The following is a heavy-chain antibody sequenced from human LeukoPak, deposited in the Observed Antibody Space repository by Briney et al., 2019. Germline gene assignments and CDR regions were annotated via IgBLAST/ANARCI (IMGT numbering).Heavy chain of an antibody. CDR3: ARDHSGNWFDP. V-gene: IGHV1-46*01. Sequence: ASVKLSCKASGYPFTKFYMHWVRQAPGHGLEWMGLMSPNGDSTLYSQKLQGRVTMTTDTITTTAYMELRSLRSDDTAVYYCARDHSGNWFDPWGQGTLVTVSS. CDR2: MSPNGDST. J-gene: IGHJ5*02. CDR1: GYPFTKFY. D-gene: IGHD1-26*01.